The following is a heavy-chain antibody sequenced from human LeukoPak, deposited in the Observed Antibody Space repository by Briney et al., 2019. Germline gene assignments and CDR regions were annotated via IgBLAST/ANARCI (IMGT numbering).Heavy chain of an antibody. CDR2: ISGSGGNT. Sequence: GGSLRLSCAASGFTFSSYAMSWVRQAPGKGLEWVSAISGSGGNTYYADSVKGRFTISRDNSKNTLYLQMNSLRAEDTAVYYCAKDPIWAVAGILDNWFDPWGQGTLVTVSS. V-gene: IGHV3-23*01. CDR3: AKDPIWAVAGILDNWFDP. D-gene: IGHD6-19*01. CDR1: GFTFSSYA. J-gene: IGHJ5*02.